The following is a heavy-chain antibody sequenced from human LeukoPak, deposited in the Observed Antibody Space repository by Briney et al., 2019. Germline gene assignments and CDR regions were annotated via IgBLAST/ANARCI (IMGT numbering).Heavy chain of an antibody. D-gene: IGHD6-13*01. J-gene: IGHJ4*02. Sequence: PGRSLRLSCAASGFTFSSYAMHWVRQAPGKGLEWVAVISYDGSNKYYADSVKGRFTISRDNSKNTLYLQMNSLRAEDTAVYYCARGGIRSSSSWYHCWGQGTLVTVSS. CDR1: GFTFSSYA. CDR3: ARGGIRSSSSWYHC. CDR2: ISYDGSNK. V-gene: IGHV3-30*04.